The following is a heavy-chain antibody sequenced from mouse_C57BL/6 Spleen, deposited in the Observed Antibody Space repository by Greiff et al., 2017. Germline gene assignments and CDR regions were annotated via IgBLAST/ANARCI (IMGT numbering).Heavy chain of an antibody. CDR3: ARSSRGYSTTYLYFEG. CDR2: INPNYGTT. D-gene: IGHD2-5*01. V-gene: IGHV1-39*01. Sequence: VQLKESGPELVKPGASVKISCKASGYSFTDYNMNWVKQSHGKSLEWIGVINPNYGTTSYNQKFKGKATLTVDQSSSTAYMQLNSLTSEDSAVYYCARSSRGYSTTYLYFEGWGTGATVTVS. CDR1: GYSFTDYN. J-gene: IGHJ1*03.